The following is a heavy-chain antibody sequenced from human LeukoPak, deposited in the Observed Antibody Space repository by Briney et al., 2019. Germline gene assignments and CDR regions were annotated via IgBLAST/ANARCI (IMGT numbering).Heavy chain of an antibody. CDR2: ISAYNGNT. J-gene: IGHJ2*01. V-gene: IGHV1-18*01. Sequence: ASVKVSCKASGGTFSSYAISWVRQAPGQGLEWMGWISAYNGNTNYAQKLQGRVTMTTDTSTSTAYMELRSLRSDDTAVYYCARDYYDSSGYRYFDLWGRGTLVTVSS. CDR3: ARDYYDSSGYRYFDL. CDR1: GGTFSSYA. D-gene: IGHD3-22*01.